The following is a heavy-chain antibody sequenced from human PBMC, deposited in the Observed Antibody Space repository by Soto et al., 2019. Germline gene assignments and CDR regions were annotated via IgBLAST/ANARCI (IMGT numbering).Heavy chain of an antibody. CDR3: ARSKSSSWYPQMWY. V-gene: IGHV4-30-4*01. CDR1: GGSISSGDYY. Sequence: PSETLSLTCTVSGGSISSGDYYWSWIRQPPGKGLEWIGYIYSSGTTYYNPSLKSRGTISIDTSKNQFSLKLSSVTAADTAVYYCARSKSSSWYPQMWYWGQGTLVTVSS. D-gene: IGHD6-13*01. CDR2: IYSSGTT. J-gene: IGHJ4*02.